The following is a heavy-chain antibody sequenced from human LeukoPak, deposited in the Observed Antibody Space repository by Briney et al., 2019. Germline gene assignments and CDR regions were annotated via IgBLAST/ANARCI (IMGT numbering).Heavy chain of an antibody. J-gene: IGHJ6*04. CDR2: ISYDGSNK. Sequence: GRSLRLSCAASGFTFSSYAMHWVRQAPGKGLEWVAVISYDGSNKYYADSVKGRFTISRDNSKNTLYLQMNSLRAEDTAVYYCARDRKYYGSGSYYPRGHDYSMDVWGKGTTVTVSS. CDR3: ARDRKYYGSGSYYPRGHDYSMDV. CDR1: GFTFSSYA. V-gene: IGHV3-30*04. D-gene: IGHD3-10*01.